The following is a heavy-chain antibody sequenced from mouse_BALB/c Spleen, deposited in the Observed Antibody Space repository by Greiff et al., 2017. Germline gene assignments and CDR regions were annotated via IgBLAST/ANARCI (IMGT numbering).Heavy chain of an antibody. D-gene: IGHD2-1*01. CDR2: IWSGGST. Sequence: QVQLKESGPGLVQPSQSLSITCTVSGFSLTSYGVHWVRQSPGKGLEWLGVIWSGGSTDYNAAFISRLSISKDNSKTQVFFKMNSLQANDTAIYYCARNTGNYDYAMDYWGQGTSVTVSS. J-gene: IGHJ4*01. CDR1: GFSLTSYG. V-gene: IGHV2-2*02. CDR3: ARNTGNYDYAMDY.